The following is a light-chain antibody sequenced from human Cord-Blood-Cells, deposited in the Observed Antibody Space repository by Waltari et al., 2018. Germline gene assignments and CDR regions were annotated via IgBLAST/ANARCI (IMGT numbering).Light chain of an antibody. CDR3: QQYYSTPPT. V-gene: IGKV4-1*01. Sequence: DIVMTQSPDSLAVSLGERATINCKSSQRVLYSSNNKNYLAWYQQKPGQPAKLRIYWASTRESGVPDRFSGSGSGTDFTLTISSLQAEDVAVYYCQQYYSTPPTFGQGTKLEIK. J-gene: IGKJ2*01. CDR2: WAS. CDR1: QRVLYSSNNKNY.